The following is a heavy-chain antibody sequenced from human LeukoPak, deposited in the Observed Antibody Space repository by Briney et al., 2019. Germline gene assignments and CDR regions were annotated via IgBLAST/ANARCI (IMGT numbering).Heavy chain of an antibody. CDR3: ARDPMGKFGELLPDY. CDR2: ISSNVGST. CDR1: GVTFSSYA. Sequence: TGGSLRLSCAASGVTFSSYAMHCVRQAPGKGRKYGSAISSNVGSTYYANSVKGRFTISRENSKNTLYLQMGSLRAEDMAVYYCARDPMGKFGELLPDYWGRGTLVTVSS. D-gene: IGHD3-10*01. J-gene: IGHJ4*02. V-gene: IGHV3-64*01.